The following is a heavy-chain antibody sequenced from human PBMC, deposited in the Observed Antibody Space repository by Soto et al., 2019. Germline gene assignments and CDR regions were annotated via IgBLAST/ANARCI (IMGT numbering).Heavy chain of an antibody. D-gene: IGHD6-19*01. CDR3: ARAKGGGCYYFDS. J-gene: IGHJ4*02. CDR2: LYSAGNA. CDR1: GFTVSDNY. Sequence: GGSLRLSCAASGFTVSDNYMTWVRQAPGKGLEWVSVLYSAGNAYYADSVQGRFTISRDDSKNTLYLQMNRLRAEDTAVYYCARAKGGGCYYFDSWGQGTLVTVSS. V-gene: IGHV3-53*01.